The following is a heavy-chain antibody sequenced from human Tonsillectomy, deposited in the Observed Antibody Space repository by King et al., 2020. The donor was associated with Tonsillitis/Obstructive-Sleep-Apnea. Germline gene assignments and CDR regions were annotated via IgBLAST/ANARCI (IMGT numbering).Heavy chain of an antibody. D-gene: IGHD2-2*01. V-gene: IGHV1-2*02. J-gene: IGHJ4*02. CDR2: INPNSGGT. Sequence: QLVQSGAEVKKTGASVKVSCKASGYTFTGYYMHWVRQAPGQGLEWMGWINPNSGGTNYAQKCQGRVTMNRDTTISTAYMELSRLRSDDTAVYYCARRPAARSFDYWGQGTLVTGSS. CDR3: ARRPAARSFDY. CDR1: GYTFTGYY.